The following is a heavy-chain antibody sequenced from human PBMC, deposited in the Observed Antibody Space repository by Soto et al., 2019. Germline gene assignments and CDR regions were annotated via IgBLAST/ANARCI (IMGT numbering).Heavy chain of an antibody. CDR1: GGSISSGGYS. Sequence: SETLSLTCAVSGGSISSGGYSWSWIRQPPGKGLEWTGYIYHSGSTYYNPSLKSRVTISVDRSKNQFSLKLSSVTAADTAVYYCARADCSSTSCWARAFDIWRQGTMVTVSS. D-gene: IGHD2-2*01. CDR3: ARADCSSTSCWARAFDI. CDR2: IYHSGST. V-gene: IGHV4-30-2*01. J-gene: IGHJ3*02.